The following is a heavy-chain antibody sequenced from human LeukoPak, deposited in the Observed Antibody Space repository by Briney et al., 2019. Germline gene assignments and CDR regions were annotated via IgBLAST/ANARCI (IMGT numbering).Heavy chain of an antibody. V-gene: IGHV4-39*01. CDR1: GGSISSSSYY. CDR2: IYYSGST. D-gene: IGHD3-22*01. Sequence: SETLSLTCTVSGGSISSSSYYWGWIRQPPGKGLEWIGSIYYSGSTYYNPSLKRRVTISVDTSKNQCSLKLSSVTAADTAVYYCARRRYYDSSGYYYVGYYYYMDVWGKGTTVTISS. J-gene: IGHJ6*03. CDR3: ARRRYYDSSGYYYVGYYYYMDV.